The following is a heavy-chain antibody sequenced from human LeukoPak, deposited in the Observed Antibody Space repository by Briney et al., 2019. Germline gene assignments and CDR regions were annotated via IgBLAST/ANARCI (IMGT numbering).Heavy chain of an antibody. J-gene: IGHJ4*02. CDR3: ARDRVGATPFGFDY. CDR2: ISGSGGST. CDR1: GFTFSSYA. V-gene: IGHV3-23*01. D-gene: IGHD1-26*01. Sequence: GGSLRLSCAASGFTFSSYAMSWARQAPGKGLEWVSAISGSGGSTYYADSVKGRFTISRDNAKNSLYLQMNSLRAEDTAVYYCARDRVGATPFGFDYWGQGTLVTVSS.